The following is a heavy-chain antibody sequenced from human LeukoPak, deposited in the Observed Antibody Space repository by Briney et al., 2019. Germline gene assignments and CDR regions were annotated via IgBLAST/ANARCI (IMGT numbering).Heavy chain of an antibody. V-gene: IGHV4-34*01. D-gene: IGHD3-10*01. CDR3: AKSNGYGLIDI. J-gene: IGHJ3*02. CDR2: INDSGST. CDR1: GGPFSDYY. Sequence: PSETLSLTCAVYGGPFSDYYWSWIRQPPGKGLEWIGEINDSGSTNYNPSLKSRVTISLDTSRNQFSLKLNSVTAADTAVYYCAKSNGYGLIDIWGQGTMVTVSS.